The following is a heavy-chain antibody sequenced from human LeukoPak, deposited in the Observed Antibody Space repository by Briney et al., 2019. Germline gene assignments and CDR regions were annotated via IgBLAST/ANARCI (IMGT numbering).Heavy chain of an antibody. Sequence: PSETLSLTCAVSGYSIRSGYYGGWIRQPPGKGLEWIGSIYHSGSTYYNPSLKSRVTISVDTSKNQFSLKLSSVTAADTAVYYCARHHRYGDRLFDYWGQGTLVTVSS. J-gene: IGHJ4*02. V-gene: IGHV4-38-2*01. D-gene: IGHD4-17*01. CDR1: GYSIRSGYY. CDR2: IYHSGST. CDR3: ARHHRYGDRLFDY.